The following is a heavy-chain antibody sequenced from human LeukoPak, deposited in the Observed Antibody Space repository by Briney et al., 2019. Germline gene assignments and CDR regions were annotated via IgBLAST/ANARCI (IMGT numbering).Heavy chain of an antibody. V-gene: IGHV4-39*07. CDR3: AREGGPYRPLDY. J-gene: IGHJ4*02. CDR1: GGSISSGGYY. CDR2: INHSGST. Sequence: SETLSLTCAVSGGSISSGGYYWSWIRQPPGKGLEWIGEINHSGSTNYNPSLKSRVAISVDKSENHISLKLTSVTAADTAVYYCAREGGPYRPLDYSGQGTLVTVAS.